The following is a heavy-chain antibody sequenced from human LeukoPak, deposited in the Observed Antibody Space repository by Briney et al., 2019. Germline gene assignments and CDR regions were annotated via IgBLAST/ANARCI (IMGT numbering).Heavy chain of an antibody. D-gene: IGHD3-3*01. CDR3: AKDLDYDFWSGYPGFDY. CDR1: GFTFSKYV. Sequence: GRSLTHSYGSSGFTFSKYVMHGVRQAPGKELEWVAVISYDGSNKYYADSVKGRFTISRDNSKNTLYLQMNSLRAEDTAVYYCAKDLDYDFWSGYPGFDYWGQGTLVTVSS. V-gene: IGHV3-30*18. CDR2: ISYDGSNK. J-gene: IGHJ4*02.